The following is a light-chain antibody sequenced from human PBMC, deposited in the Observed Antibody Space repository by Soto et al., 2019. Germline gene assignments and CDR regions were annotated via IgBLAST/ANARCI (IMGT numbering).Light chain of an antibody. CDR3: QKYNSAPLT. J-gene: IGKJ4*01. CDR1: QGISIY. V-gene: IGKV1-27*01. CDR2: AAP. Sequence: DIQMTQSPSSLSASVGDRVTITCRASQGISIYLAWFQQKPGKVPKLLIYAAPPLQSGVPSRFSGSGSGTDFTLTISSLQPEDVATYYCQKYNSAPLTFGGGAKVEIK.